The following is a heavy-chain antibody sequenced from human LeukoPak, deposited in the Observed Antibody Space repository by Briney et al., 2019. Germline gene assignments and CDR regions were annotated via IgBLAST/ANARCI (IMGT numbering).Heavy chain of an antibody. Sequence: PGGSLRLSCAASGFTVSSYAMGWVRQAPGKGLEWVSPIDGGGTLGYADSVEGRFSISRDISKNTLLLQMNSLRAEDTAVYYCARRRYDWGGDFANWRQGTLVTVSS. CDR1: GFTVSSYA. CDR2: IDGGGTL. V-gene: IGHV3-23*05. D-gene: IGHD3-16*01. J-gene: IGHJ4*02. CDR3: ARRRYDWGGDFAN.